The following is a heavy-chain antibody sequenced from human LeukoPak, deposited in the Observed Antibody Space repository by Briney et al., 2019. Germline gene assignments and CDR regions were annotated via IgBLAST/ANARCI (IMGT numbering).Heavy chain of an antibody. D-gene: IGHD3-22*01. CDR1: GGSTTGSSYY. Sequence: SETLSLTCTVSGGSTTGSSYYWVWIRQPPGEGLEWIGSMFHGGSTYDNPSLKSRVTISGDTSKNQFSLKLTSVIATDTAIYYCARAFSSGYWFDPWGQGTLVTVSS. J-gene: IGHJ5*02. CDR3: ARAFSSGYWFDP. V-gene: IGHV4-39*01. CDR2: MFHGGST.